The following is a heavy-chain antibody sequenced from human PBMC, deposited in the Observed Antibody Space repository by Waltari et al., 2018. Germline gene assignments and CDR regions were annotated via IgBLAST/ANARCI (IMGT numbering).Heavy chain of an antibody. V-gene: IGHV5-51*01. Sequence: EVQLVQSGAEVKEPGESLKIYCNGYGYSFVNYWIGWGRQMPGKGLEWMGVIYPGDSDTRYSPSFEGQVTISVDKSISIAYLQLTSLKASDTAIYYCARRPSGGAKAYYFDYWGQGTLVSVSS. D-gene: IGHD1-26*01. CDR1: GYSFVNYW. CDR2: IYPGDSDT. J-gene: IGHJ4*02. CDR3: ARRPSGGAKAYYFDY.